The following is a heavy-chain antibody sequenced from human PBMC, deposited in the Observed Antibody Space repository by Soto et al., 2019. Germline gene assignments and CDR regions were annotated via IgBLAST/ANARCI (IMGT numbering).Heavy chain of an antibody. V-gene: IGHV4-4*02. D-gene: IGHD3-16*01. CDR2: IYHSGST. Sequence: PSETLSLTCAVSSGSISSNWWSWVRQSPGKGLEWIGEIYHSGSTNYNPSLNSRVTISIDKSRTHFSLDLSSVTAADTAVYYCSSQTYSYAWHYWGQGTQVTVSS. CDR3: SSQTYSYAWHY. J-gene: IGHJ4*02. CDR1: SGSISSNW.